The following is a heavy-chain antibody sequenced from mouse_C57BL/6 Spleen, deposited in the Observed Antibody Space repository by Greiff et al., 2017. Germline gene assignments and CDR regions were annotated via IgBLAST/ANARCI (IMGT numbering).Heavy chain of an antibody. J-gene: IGHJ2*01. CDR3: ARPIRDDY. V-gene: IGHV1-67*01. CDR1: GYTFTDYA. Sequence: QVQLQQSGPELVRPGASVKISCKASGYTFTDYAMHWVKQSPAQSLEWIGVICTDYGDASYNQKFKDKATMTVDTSSNTAYMELARLTSEDSAVYYCARPIRDDYWGQGTTLTVSS. CDR2: ICTDYGDA.